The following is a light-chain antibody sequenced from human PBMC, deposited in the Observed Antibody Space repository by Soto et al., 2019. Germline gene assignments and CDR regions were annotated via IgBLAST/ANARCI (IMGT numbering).Light chain of an antibody. J-gene: IGLJ2*01. CDR3: TPYTRSSTLGV. CDR1: RSDVGGYNY. V-gene: IGLV2-14*01. Sequence: QSALTQPASVSGSPGQSITISCTGTRSDVGGYNYVSWYQQHPGKAPKLMIYDVTNRPSGVSNRFSGSKSGNTASLTISGLQAEDEADYYCTPYTRSSTLGVFGGGTELTLL. CDR2: DVT.